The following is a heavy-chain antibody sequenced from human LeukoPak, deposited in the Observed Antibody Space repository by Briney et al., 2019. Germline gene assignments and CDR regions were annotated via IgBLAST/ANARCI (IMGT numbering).Heavy chain of an antibody. D-gene: IGHD3-10*01. V-gene: IGHV3-11*06. Sequence: GGSLRLSCAASGFTFSDYYMSWIRQAPGKGLEWVSYISSCSSYTNYTDSVKVRFTIYSDNAKISVYLQMNSLRAEDTAVYYGARDHGSGSYSFYYYYGMGVWGKGTTVTVSS. CDR3: ARDHGSGSYSFYYYYGMGV. J-gene: IGHJ6*04. CDR1: GFTFSDYY. CDR2: ISSCSSYT.